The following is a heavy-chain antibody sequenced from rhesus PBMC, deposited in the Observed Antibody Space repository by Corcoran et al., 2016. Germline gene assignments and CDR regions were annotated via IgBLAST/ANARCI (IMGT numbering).Heavy chain of an antibody. CDR2: ISYSGST. J-gene: IGHJ2*01. CDR3: VRDNNNYVYWYFDL. D-gene: IGHD3-22*01. Sequence: QLQLQESGPGLVKPSETLSLTCAVSGYSISSGYGWSWIRQSPVKGLEWFAFISYSGSTSYNPSLKSRVTISRETAKNQVSLNLNSVTAADTAVYYCVRDNNNYVYWYFDLWGPGTPITISS. CDR1: GYSISSGYG. V-gene: IGHV4-122*02.